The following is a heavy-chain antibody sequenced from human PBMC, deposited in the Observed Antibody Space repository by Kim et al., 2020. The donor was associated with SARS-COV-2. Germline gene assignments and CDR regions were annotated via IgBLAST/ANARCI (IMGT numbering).Heavy chain of an antibody. Sequence: SVKVSCKASGGTFSSYAISWVRQAPGQGLDWMGRIIPILGIANYAQKFQGRVTITADKSTSTAYMELSSLRSEDTAVYYCARDSPYSGDYWGQGSLVTV. J-gene: IGHJ4*02. V-gene: IGHV1-69*04. CDR1: GGTFSSYA. CDR2: IIPILGIA. D-gene: IGHD6-13*01. CDR3: ARDSPYSGDY.